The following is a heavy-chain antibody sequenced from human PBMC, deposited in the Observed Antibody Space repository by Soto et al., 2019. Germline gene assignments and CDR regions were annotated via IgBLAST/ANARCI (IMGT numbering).Heavy chain of an antibody. CDR3: ARDRAGVDTAMVKSEYYYYYYGMDV. Sequence: QVQLVQSGAEVKKPGSSVKVSCKASGGTFSSYAISWVRQAPGQGLEWMGGIIPIFGTANYAQKFQGRVTITADESTSTAYMELSSLRSEDTAVYYCARDRAGVDTAMVKSEYYYYYYGMDVWGQGTTVTVSS. J-gene: IGHJ6*02. CDR1: GGTFSSYA. D-gene: IGHD5-18*01. V-gene: IGHV1-69*12. CDR2: IIPIFGTA.